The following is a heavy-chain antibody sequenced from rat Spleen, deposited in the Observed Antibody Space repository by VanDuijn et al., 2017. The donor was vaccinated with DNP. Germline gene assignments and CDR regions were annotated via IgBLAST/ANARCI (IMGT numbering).Heavy chain of an antibody. V-gene: IGHV5-7*01. J-gene: IGHJ1*01. CDR1: GFTFSDYA. CDR2: IIYDGSST. D-gene: IGHD1-6*01. Sequence: EVQLVESGGGLVQPGRSLKLSCAASGFTFSDYAMAWVRQSPKKGLEWVATIIYDGSSTYYRDSVKGRFTISRDNAKSTLYLQMDSLRSEDTATYYCATRGDYGYYYWYFDFWGPGTMVTVSS. CDR3: ATRGDYGYYYWYFDF.